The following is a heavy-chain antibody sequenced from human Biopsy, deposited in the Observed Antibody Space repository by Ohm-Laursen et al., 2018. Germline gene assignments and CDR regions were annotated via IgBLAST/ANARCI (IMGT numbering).Heavy chain of an antibody. D-gene: IGHD3-22*01. CDR2: ISSSNDNT. V-gene: IGHV1-18*01. Sequence: SSVKVSCKASGFIFTSYGLSWVRQAPGQGLEWMGWISSSNDNTYYAQKFQGRVTMTADTSTSTAYMELRSLRSDDTAVYYCARDFFDSSGYFYYYNGVDLWGKGTTVTVSS. CDR1: GFIFTSYG. J-gene: IGHJ6*04. CDR3: ARDFFDSSGYFYYYNGVDL.